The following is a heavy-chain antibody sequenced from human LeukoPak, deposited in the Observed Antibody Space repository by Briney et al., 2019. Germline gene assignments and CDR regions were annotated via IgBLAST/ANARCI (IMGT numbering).Heavy chain of an antibody. CDR1: GGTFSSYT. Sequence: SVKVSCKASGGTFSSYTISWVRQAPGQGLEWMGGIIPIFGTANYAQKFQGRVTITADESTSTAYMELSSLRSEDTAVYYCARDDIVVVPAAHYYYYMDVWGKGTTVTVSS. CDR2: IIPIFGTA. J-gene: IGHJ6*03. D-gene: IGHD2-2*01. V-gene: IGHV1-69*13. CDR3: ARDDIVVVPAAHYYYYMDV.